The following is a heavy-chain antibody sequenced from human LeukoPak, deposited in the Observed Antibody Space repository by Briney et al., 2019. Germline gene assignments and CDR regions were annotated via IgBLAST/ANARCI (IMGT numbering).Heavy chain of an antibody. CDR3: ARNQRRLDY. J-gene: IGHJ4*02. Sequence: GGSLRLSSAASGFTFSSYWMSWVRHGPGNGLELVANIKHDGSEKYYVDSVKGRFTISRDNAKNSLCLQMNSLRAEDTAVYYCARNQRRLDYWGQGTLVTVSS. CDR2: IKHDGSEK. V-gene: IGHV3-7*01. CDR1: GFTFSSYW. D-gene: IGHD1-14*01.